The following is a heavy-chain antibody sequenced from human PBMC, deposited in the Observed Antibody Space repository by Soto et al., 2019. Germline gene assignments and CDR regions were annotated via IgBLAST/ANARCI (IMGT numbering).Heavy chain of an antibody. D-gene: IGHD3-10*01. J-gene: IGHJ4*02. Sequence: ETLSLTCAVSGYSINSDYYWGWILQPPGKGLEWIGSVDHSGRTYYSPSLRSRLTIFIDTSKNQFSLRLTSVTAADTAMYFCAKKGYYPSGKINLFDSWGPGTLVTVSS. CDR2: VDHSGRT. CDR1: GYSINSDYY. V-gene: IGHV4-38-2*01. CDR3: AKKGYYPSGKINLFDS.